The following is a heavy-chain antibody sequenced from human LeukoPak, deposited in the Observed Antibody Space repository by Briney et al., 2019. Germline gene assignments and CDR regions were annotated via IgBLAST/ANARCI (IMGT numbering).Heavy chain of an antibody. J-gene: IGHJ3*02. Sequence: GGSLRLSCAAPGFTFSSYTMNWVRQAPGKGLEWVSSISSSYSYIYYADSVKGRFTISRDDAKNSLYLQMNSLRAEDTAVYYCARDPTSSWETAFDIWGQGTTVTVSS. V-gene: IGHV3-21*01. CDR3: ARDPTSSWETAFDI. CDR1: GFTFSSYT. CDR2: ISSSYSYI. D-gene: IGHD1-26*01.